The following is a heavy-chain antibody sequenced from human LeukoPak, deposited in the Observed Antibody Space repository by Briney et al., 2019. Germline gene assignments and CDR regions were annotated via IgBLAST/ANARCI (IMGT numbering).Heavy chain of an antibody. D-gene: IGHD2-21*01. V-gene: IGHV4-59*08. Sequence: ASETLSLTCSVSGGSISSYYWNWIRQTPGKGLEWIGYIYYSGRTNYNPALKSRVTISVDTSKNQFSLKLSSVTAADTAVYYCARSTYSLFDYWGQGTLVTVSS. CDR3: ARSTYSLFDY. CDR2: IYYSGRT. CDR1: GGSISSYY. J-gene: IGHJ4*02.